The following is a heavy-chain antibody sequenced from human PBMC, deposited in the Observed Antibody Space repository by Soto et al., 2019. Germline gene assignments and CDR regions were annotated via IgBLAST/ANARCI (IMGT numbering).Heavy chain of an antibody. D-gene: IGHD5-18*01. CDR3: ARGRTLTAMILPDY. CDR1: GYTFTGYY. V-gene: IGHV1-2*02. J-gene: IGHJ4*02. Sequence: ASVKVSCKASGYTFTGYYMHWVRQAPGQGLGWMGWINPNSGGTNYAQKFQGRVTMTRDTSISTAYMELSRLRSDDTAVYYCARGRTLTAMILPDYWGQGTLVTVSS. CDR2: INPNSGGT.